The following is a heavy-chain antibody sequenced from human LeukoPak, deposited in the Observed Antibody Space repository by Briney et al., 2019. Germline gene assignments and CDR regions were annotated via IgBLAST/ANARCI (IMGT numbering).Heavy chain of an antibody. CDR1: GGTFSSYA. J-gene: IGHJ5*02. Sequence: GASVKVSCXASGGTFSSYAISWVRQAPGQGLEWMGRIIPIFGTANYAQKFPGRVTITTDESTSTAYMELSSLRSEDTAVYYCASSTVYYYDSSGYYWFDPWGQGSLVTVSS. D-gene: IGHD3-22*01. CDR3: ASSTVYYYDSSGYYWFDP. V-gene: IGHV1-69*05. CDR2: IIPIFGTA.